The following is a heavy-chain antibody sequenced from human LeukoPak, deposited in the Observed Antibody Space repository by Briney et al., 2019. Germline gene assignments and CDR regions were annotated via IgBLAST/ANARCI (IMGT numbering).Heavy chain of an antibody. CDR3: AREPGYGGNGGYFDY. CDR2: ISSSGSTI. V-gene: IGHV3-48*03. Sequence: GGSLRLSCAASGFTFSSYEMNWVRQAPGKGLEWVSYISSSGSTIYYADSVKGRFTISRDNAKNSLYLQMNGLRAEDTAVYYCAREPGYGGNGGYFDYWGQGTLVTVSS. CDR1: GFTFSSYE. J-gene: IGHJ4*02. D-gene: IGHD4-23*01.